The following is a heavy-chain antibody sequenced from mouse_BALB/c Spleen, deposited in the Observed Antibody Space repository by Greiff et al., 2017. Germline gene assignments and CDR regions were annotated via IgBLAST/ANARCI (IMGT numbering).Heavy chain of an antibody. CDR1: GFTFSSYT. D-gene: IGHD2-3*01. J-gene: IGHJ2*01. V-gene: IGHV5-12-2*01. Sequence: EVKLMESGGGLVQPGGSLKLSCAASGFTFSSYTMSWVRQTPEKRLEWVAYISNGGGSTYYPDTVKGRFTISRDNAKNTLYLQMSSLKSEDTAMYYCARQDGYYFDYWGQGTTLTVSS. CDR2: ISNGGGST. CDR3: ARQDGYYFDY.